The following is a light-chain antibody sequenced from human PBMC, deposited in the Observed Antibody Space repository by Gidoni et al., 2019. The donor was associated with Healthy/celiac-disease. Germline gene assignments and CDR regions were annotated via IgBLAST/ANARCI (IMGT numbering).Light chain of an antibody. CDR3: YQRSNWPPWP. Sequence: EIVLTQSPATLSLPPGDRATLSCRASQSVSSYLAWYQQKPGKAPRLLIYDASSGSGTDFSLTISSLEPEDFAVYYCYQRSNWPPWPFGQGTKVEIK. J-gene: IGKJ1*01. CDR1: QSVSSY. CDR2: DAS. V-gene: IGKV3-11*01.